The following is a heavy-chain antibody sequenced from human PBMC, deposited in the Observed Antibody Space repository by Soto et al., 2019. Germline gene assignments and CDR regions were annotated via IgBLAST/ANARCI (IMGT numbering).Heavy chain of an antibody. CDR3: ARGQRFSDWFDP. CDR1: GGAIGSHY. J-gene: IGHJ5*02. D-gene: IGHD3-3*01. V-gene: IGHV4-4*07. Sequence: PSKTLSLTCTIPGGAIGSHYWTWIRQPAGKGLEWIGRIYGSGSTKYNPSLQSRVTMSLDTSKNQFSLRLESVTAADTAVYYCARGQRFSDWFDPWGQGTLVTGSS. CDR2: IYGSGST.